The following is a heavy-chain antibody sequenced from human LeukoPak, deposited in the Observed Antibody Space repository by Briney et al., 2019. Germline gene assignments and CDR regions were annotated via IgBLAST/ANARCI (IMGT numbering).Heavy chain of an antibody. V-gene: IGHV4-34*01. CDR3: ARRRGGYCSGGSCHRFDY. D-gene: IGHD2-15*01. J-gene: IGHJ4*02. CDR1: GGSFSGYY. Sequence: SETLSLTCAVYGGSFSGYYWSWIRQPPGKGLEWIGEINHSGSTNYNPSLKSRVTISVDTSKNQFSLKLSSVTAADTAVYYCARRRGGYCSGGSCHRFDYWGQGTLVTVSS. CDR2: INHSGST.